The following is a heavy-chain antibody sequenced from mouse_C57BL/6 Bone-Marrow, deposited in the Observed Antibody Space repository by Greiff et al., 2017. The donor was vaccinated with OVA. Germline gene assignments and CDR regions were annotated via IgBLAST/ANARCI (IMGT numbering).Heavy chain of an antibody. J-gene: IGHJ2*01. D-gene: IGHD1-1*01. CDR1: GYTFTNYW. CDR2: IYPGGGYT. CDR3: ARYYGSSLYYFDY. Sequence: QVQLKESGAELVRPGTSVKMSCKASGYTFTNYWIGWAKQRPGHGLEWIGDIYPGGGYTNYNEKFKGKATLTADKSSSTAYMQFSSLTSEDSAIYNCARYYGSSLYYFDYWGQGTTLTVSS. V-gene: IGHV1-63*01.